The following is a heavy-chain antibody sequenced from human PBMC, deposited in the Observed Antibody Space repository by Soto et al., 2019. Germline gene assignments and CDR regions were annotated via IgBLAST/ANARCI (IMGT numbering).Heavy chain of an antibody. Sequence: EVQLVESGGGLVQPGGSLRLSCAASGFTFSTYWMSWVRQTPGKGLEWVANINEDGSERYYVDSVKGRFTMSRDNAKNSLYLQMNSLRGEDTAVYYSARVWFLEYWGQGTLVTVSS. D-gene: IGHD2-21*01. CDR2: INEDGSER. V-gene: IGHV3-7*05. CDR3: ARVWFLEY. CDR1: GFTFSTYW. J-gene: IGHJ4*02.